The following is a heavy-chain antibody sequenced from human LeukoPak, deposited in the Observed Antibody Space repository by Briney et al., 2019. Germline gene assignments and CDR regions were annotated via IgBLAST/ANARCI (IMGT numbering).Heavy chain of an antibody. J-gene: IGHJ4*02. CDR3: AKLSRVVVVAPFDY. CDR2: ISGSGGRT. D-gene: IGHD2-15*01. Sequence: PGGSLRLSCAASGFTFSSYAMSWVRQAPWKGLDWVSGISGSGGRTYYADSVKGRFTISRDNSKNTMYLQMNSLRAADTAVYYCAKLSRVVVVAPFDYWGQGTLVTVSS. V-gene: IGHV3-23*01. CDR1: GFTFSSYA.